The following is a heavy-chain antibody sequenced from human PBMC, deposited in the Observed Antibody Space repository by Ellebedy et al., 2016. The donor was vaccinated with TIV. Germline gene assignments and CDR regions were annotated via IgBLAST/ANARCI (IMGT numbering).Heavy chain of an antibody. CDR1: GFTFSSYW. J-gene: IGHJ5*02. V-gene: IGHV3-74*03. CDR2: IKSDGSVT. CDR3: ARSDWFDP. Sequence: GESLKISXAASGFTFSSYWMSWVRQAPGKGLVWVSRIKSDGSVTTYADSVKGRFTTSRDNAKNTLYLQMSSLRAEDTAVYYCARSDWFDPWGQGTLVTVSS.